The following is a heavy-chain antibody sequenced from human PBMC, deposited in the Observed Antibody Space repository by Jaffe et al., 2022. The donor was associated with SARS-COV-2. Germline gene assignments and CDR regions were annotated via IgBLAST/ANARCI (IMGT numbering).Heavy chain of an antibody. CDR3: AKGSHGLIRYGMDV. D-gene: IGHD3-16*01. V-gene: IGHV3-9*01. CDR2: ISWNSGSI. CDR1: GFTFDDYA. J-gene: IGHJ6*02. Sequence: EVQLVESGGGLVQPGRSLRLSCAASGFTFDDYAMHWVRQAPGKGLEWVSGISWNSGSIGYADSVKGRFTISRDNAKNSLYLQMNSLRAEDTALYYCAKGSHGLIRYGMDVWGQGTTVTVSS.